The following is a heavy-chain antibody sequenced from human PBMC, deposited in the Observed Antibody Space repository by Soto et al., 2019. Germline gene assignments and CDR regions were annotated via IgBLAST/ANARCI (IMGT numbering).Heavy chain of an antibody. Sequence: GASVKVSCKASGYTFTGYYMHVLRQAPGQGLEWMGWINPNSGGTNYAQKFQGWVTMTRDTSISTAYMELSRLRSDDTAVYYCARSITMVRGVVLYYYYGMDVWGQGTTVTVS. J-gene: IGHJ6*02. D-gene: IGHD3-10*01. CDR3: ARSITMVRGVVLYYYYGMDV. V-gene: IGHV1-2*04. CDR1: GYTFTGYY. CDR2: INPNSGGT.